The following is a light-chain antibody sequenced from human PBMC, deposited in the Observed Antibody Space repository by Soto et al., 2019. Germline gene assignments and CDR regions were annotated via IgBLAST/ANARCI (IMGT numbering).Light chain of an antibody. Sequence: ETMLTQSPGTLSLSPGERATLSCRASQNGTSSYLAWYQQKPGQAPRLLIYGASSRATGIPDRFSGSGSGTDFTLTISRLEPEDFAVYYCHQYGDSRTFGQGTKVEIK. CDR2: GAS. J-gene: IGKJ1*01. CDR1: QNGTSSY. V-gene: IGKV3-20*01. CDR3: HQYGDSRT.